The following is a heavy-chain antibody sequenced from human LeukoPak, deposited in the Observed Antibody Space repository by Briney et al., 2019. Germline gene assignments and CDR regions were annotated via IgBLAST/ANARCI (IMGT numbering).Heavy chain of an antibody. Sequence: GGSLRLSCAASGFTFDDYAMHWVRQAPGKGLEWVSGISWNSGSIGYADSVKGRFTISRDNAKNSLYLQMNSLRAEDTALYYCAKDGGCSGGSCYSARDYYYDMDVWGQGTTVTVSS. CDR3: AKDGGCSGGSCYSARDYYYDMDV. J-gene: IGHJ6*02. CDR1: GFTFDDYA. CDR2: ISWNSGSI. D-gene: IGHD2-15*01. V-gene: IGHV3-9*01.